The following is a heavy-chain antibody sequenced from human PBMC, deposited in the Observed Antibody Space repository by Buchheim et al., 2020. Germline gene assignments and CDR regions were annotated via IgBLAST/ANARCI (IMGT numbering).Heavy chain of an antibody. V-gene: IGHV3-33*01. Sequence: QVQLVESGGGVVQPGRSLRLSCAASGFTFSSYGMHWVRQAPGKGLEWVAVIWYDGSNKYYADSVKGRFTISRDNSKNTLYLQMNSLRAEDTAVYYCARGFVGQWPYYYYYGMDVWGQGTT. J-gene: IGHJ6*02. CDR3: ARGFVGQWPYYYYYGMDV. CDR1: GFTFSSYG. CDR2: IWYDGSNK. D-gene: IGHD6-19*01.